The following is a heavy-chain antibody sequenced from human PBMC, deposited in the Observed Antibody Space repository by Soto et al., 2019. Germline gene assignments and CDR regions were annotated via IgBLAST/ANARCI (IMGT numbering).Heavy chain of an antibody. CDR3: VAGQYFFDY. Sequence: GGSLRLSCAASGFSFSSYGMQWVRQAPGKGLECVAVISYDGSNKYYADSVKDRFTISRDNSKKTLYLQMNSLRADDTAVYYCVAGQYFFDYCGQGTLVTVSS. V-gene: IGHV3-30*03. CDR2: ISYDGSNK. D-gene: IGHD6-19*01. J-gene: IGHJ4*02. CDR1: GFSFSSYG.